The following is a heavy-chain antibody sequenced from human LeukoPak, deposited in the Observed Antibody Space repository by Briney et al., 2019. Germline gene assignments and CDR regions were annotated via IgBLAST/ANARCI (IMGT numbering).Heavy chain of an antibody. J-gene: IGHJ4*02. CDR2: IWYDGSNK. CDR1: GFTFSSYG. V-gene: IGHV3-33*01. CDR3: AIFDRAYYYDSSGYYPFDY. Sequence: GRSLRLSCAASGFTFSSYGMHWVRQAPGKGLEWVAVIWYDGSNKYYADSVKGRFTISRDNSKNTPYLQMNSLRAEDTAVYYCAIFDRAYYYDSSGYYPFDYWGQGTLVTVSS. D-gene: IGHD3-22*01.